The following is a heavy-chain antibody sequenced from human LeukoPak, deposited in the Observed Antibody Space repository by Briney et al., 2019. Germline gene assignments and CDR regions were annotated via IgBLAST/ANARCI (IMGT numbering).Heavy chain of an antibody. CDR3: ARGGGYYFDY. J-gene: IGHJ4*02. D-gene: IGHD5-24*01. V-gene: IGHV3-7*01. Sequence: GGSLRLSCAASGFTFSTYWMNWVRQAPGKGLEWVANIKEDGSEKYYVDSVKGRFTISRDNGKNSLYLQMNSLRAEDTAVYYCARGGGYYFDYLGQGTLVTVSS. CDR2: IKEDGSEK. CDR1: GFTFSTYW.